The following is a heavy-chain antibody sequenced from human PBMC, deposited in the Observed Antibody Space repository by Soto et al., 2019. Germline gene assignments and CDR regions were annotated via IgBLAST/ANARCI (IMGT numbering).Heavy chain of an antibody. J-gene: IGHJ6*03. CDR2: IYYSGST. Sequence: SETLSLTCTVSGGSISSYYWSWIRQPPGKGLEWIGYIYYSGSTNYNPSLKSRVTISVDTSKNQFSLKLSSVTAADTAVYYCARGGYGAAAGTTLGYYYYMDVWGKGTTVTVSS. D-gene: IGHD6-13*01. V-gene: IGHV4-59*01. CDR3: ARGGYGAAAGTTLGYYYYMDV. CDR1: GGSISSYY.